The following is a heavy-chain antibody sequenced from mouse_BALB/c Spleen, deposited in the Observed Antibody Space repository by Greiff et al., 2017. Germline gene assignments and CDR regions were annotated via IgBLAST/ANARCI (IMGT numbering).Heavy chain of an antibody. D-gene: IGHD3-1*01. Sequence: EVQGVESGGGLVKPGGSLKLSCAASGFAFSSYDMSWVRQTPEKRLEWVAYISSGGGSTYYPDTVKGRFTISRDNAKNTLYLQMSSLKSEDTAMYYCASQQLGLRNYYAMDYWGQGTSVTVSS. V-gene: IGHV5-12-1*01. CDR1: GFAFSSYD. CDR3: ASQQLGLRNYYAMDY. CDR2: ISSGGGST. J-gene: IGHJ4*01.